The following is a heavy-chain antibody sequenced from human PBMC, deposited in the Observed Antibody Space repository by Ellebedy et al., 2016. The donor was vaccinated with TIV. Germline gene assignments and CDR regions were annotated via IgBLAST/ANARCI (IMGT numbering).Heavy chain of an antibody. CDR1: GFTFSSYS. J-gene: IGHJ5*02. D-gene: IGHD5-18*01. V-gene: IGHV3-21*01. Sequence: PGGSLRLSCAASGFTFSSYSMNWVRQAPGKGLEWVSSISSSSSYIYYADSVKGRFTISRDNAKNSLYLQMNSLRAEDTAVYYCARDTGTAMVTGWFDPWGQGTLVTVSS. CDR2: ISSSSSYI. CDR3: ARDTGTAMVTGWFDP.